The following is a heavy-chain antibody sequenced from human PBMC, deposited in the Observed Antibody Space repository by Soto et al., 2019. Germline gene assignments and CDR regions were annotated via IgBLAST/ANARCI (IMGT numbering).Heavy chain of an antibody. V-gene: IGHV4-39*01. Sequence: PSETLSLTCTLSGASITSTTYFWAWIRQPPGRGVEWAGSIYYRGKTHYNPSNKNRVTTAVDRTKNQFPLQMTSVTAADTAVYYCAKNLPGTGRFDYWGQGTLVTVSS. CDR1: GASITSTTYF. D-gene: IGHD1-1*01. CDR3: AKNLPGTGRFDY. CDR2: IYYRGKT. J-gene: IGHJ4*02.